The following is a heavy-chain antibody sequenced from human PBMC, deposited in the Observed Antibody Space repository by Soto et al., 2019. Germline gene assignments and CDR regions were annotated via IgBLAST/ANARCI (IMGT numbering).Heavy chain of an antibody. J-gene: IGHJ4*02. D-gene: IGHD1-20*01. V-gene: IGHV4-59*11. CDR3: ARGGTPGIFIAFDF. CDR1: GGTLSRHS. Sequence: PQDVSLRYTVSGGTLSRHSWGGSRLTLGEAQETIGKPYYCGSTNYNPSLKSRVTVSVDTSKNQLSLRLTSVTTADTAVYYCARGGTPGIFIAFDFSGQGAMVTVS. CDR2: PYYCGST.